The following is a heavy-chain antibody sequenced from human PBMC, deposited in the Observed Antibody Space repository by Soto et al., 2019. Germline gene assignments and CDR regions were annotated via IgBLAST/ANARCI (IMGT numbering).Heavy chain of an antibody. V-gene: IGHV4-59*01. D-gene: IGHD3-22*01. Sequence: ETLSLTCTVSGGSISSYYWSWIRQPPGKGLEWIGYIYYSGSTNYNPSLKSRVTISVDTSKNQFSLKLSSVTAADTAVYYCARDSSGYYHFDYWGQGTLVTVSS. J-gene: IGHJ4*02. CDR3: ARDSSGYYHFDY. CDR2: IYYSGST. CDR1: GGSISSYY.